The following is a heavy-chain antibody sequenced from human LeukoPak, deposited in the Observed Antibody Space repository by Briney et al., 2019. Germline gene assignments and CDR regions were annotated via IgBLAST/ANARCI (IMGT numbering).Heavy chain of an antibody. CDR3: AREPPARDEGQIDY. J-gene: IGHJ4*02. Sequence: QPGGSLRLSCAASGFTFSSYWMHWVRQAPGKGLVWVSRINSDGSSTSYADSVKGRFTISRDNAKNTLYLQMNSLRAEDTAVYYCAREPPARDEGQIDYWGQGTPVTVSS. CDR1: GFTFSSYW. CDR2: INSDGSST. V-gene: IGHV3-74*01.